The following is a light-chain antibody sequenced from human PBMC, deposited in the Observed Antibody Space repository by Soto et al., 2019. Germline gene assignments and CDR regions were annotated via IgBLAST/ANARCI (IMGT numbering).Light chain of an antibody. Sequence: SYELTQPPSVSVAPGMTASITRGGNDIGRKSVHWYQQKPGQAPVLVINHEIDRPSGIPERFSGSNSGNTATLTITRVDAGDEADYYCHVCDSDANGVVFGGGTKLTVL. CDR1: DIGRKS. CDR3: HVCDSDANGVV. CDR2: HEI. V-gene: IGLV3-21*01. J-gene: IGLJ3*02.